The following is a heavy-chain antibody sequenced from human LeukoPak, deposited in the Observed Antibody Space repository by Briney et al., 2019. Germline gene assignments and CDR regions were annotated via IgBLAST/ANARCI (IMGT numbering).Heavy chain of an antibody. J-gene: IGHJ4*02. Sequence: PGGSLRLSCAASGFTFDDYAMHWVRQAPGKGLEWVSGISWNSGSIGYAASEKGRFTIYRDNAKNSLYLQMNSLRAEDTALYYCAKSSEDILTGYLYYWGQGTLVTVSS. V-gene: IGHV3-9*01. D-gene: IGHD3-9*01. CDR2: ISWNSGSI. CDR3: AKSSEDILTGYLYY. CDR1: GFTFDDYA.